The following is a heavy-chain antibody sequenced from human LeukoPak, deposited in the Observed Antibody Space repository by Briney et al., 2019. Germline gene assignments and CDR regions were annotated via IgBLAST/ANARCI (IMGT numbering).Heavy chain of an antibody. J-gene: IGHJ4*02. D-gene: IGHD3-22*01. CDR3: ASDPDLVICDY. V-gene: IGHV3-53*01. Sequence: GGSLRLSCAASGFTVSSNYMSWVRQAPGKGLEWVSVIYSGGSTYYADSVKGRFTISRDNSKNTLYLQMNSLRAEDTAVYYCASDPDLVICDYWGQGTLVTVSS. CDR1: GFTVSSNY. CDR2: IYSGGST.